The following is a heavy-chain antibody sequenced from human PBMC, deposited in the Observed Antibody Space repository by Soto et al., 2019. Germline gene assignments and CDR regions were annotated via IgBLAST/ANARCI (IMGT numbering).Heavy chain of an antibody. CDR3: ARGLIVMLAGIEELINSHFDS. D-gene: IGHD2-21*02. J-gene: IGHJ4*02. CDR1: DASINSGGYY. Sequence: SETLSLTCTVSDASINSGGYYWSWIRQHPGKGLEWIGFIYYSGTTYYNPSLKSRVTTSVDTSKNQFSLRLSSVTAADTAVYYCARGLIVMLAGIEELINSHFDSWGLGTLVTVSS. V-gene: IGHV4-31*03. CDR2: IYYSGTT.